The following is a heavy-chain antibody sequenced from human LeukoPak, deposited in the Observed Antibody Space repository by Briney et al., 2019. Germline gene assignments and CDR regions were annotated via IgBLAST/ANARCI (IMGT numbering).Heavy chain of an antibody. CDR2: IYYSGST. CDR3: ARSVEGYCSGGSCYSYSYYMDV. V-gene: IGHV4-59*01. J-gene: IGHJ6*03. Sequence: PSETLSLTCAVYNGSFSGYYWSWIRQPPGKGLEWIGYIYYSGSTNYNPSLKSRVTISVDTSKNQFSLKLSSVTAADTAVYYCARSVEGYCSGGSCYSYSYYMDVWGKGTTVTVSS. D-gene: IGHD2-15*01. CDR1: NGSFSGYY.